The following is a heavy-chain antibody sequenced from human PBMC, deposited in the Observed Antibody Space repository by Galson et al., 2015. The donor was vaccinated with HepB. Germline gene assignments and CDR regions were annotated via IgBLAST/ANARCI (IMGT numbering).Heavy chain of an antibody. J-gene: IGHJ4*02. V-gene: IGHV1-46*01. Sequence: SVKVSCKASGYTFTSYYMHWVRQVPGQGLEWMGIMNPNGASTSYAQKFQGRVTMTSDTSTNTVYMELRSLRSEDTAVYYCGREGGYCSGTSCQQKRYYFDYWGQGTLVTVSS. D-gene: IGHD2-2*03. CDR3: GREGGYCSGTSCQQKRYYFDY. CDR2: MNPNGAST. CDR1: GYTFTSYY.